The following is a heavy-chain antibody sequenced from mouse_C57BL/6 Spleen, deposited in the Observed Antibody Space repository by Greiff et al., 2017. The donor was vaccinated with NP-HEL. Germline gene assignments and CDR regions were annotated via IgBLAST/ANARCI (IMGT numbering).Heavy chain of an antibody. CDR1: GFTFSDYG. Sequence: EVKLVESGGGLVKPGGSLKLSCAASGFTFSDYGMHWVRQAPEKGLEWVAYISSGSSTIYYADTVKGRFTISRDNAKNTLFLQMTSLRSEDTAMYYCARRDYEDYAMDYWGQGTSVTVSS. V-gene: IGHV5-17*01. CDR3: ARRDYEDYAMDY. CDR2: ISSGSSTI. D-gene: IGHD2-4*01. J-gene: IGHJ4*01.